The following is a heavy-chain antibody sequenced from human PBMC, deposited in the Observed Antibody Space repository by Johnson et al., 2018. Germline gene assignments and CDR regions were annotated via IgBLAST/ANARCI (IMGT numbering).Heavy chain of an antibody. V-gene: IGHV1-8*02. CDR1: GYTLATYD. CDR3: ARINTYSYGYVLDY. Sequence: QVQLQESGAEVKKPGASVKVSCKVSGYTLATYDIDWVRQAAGQGLEWMGWVNPNSGNTGFAQKFRHRHTMTRETSIITVYMELRGLRSDDTAVYYCARINTYSYGYVLDYWGQGTLVIVSS. J-gene: IGHJ4*02. CDR2: VNPNSGNT. D-gene: IGHD5-18*01.